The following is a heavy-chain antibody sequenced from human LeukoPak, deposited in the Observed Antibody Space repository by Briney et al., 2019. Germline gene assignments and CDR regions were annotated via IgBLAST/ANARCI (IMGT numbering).Heavy chain of an antibody. CDR1: GGTFSSYG. V-gene: IGHV1-46*01. J-gene: IGHJ4*02. CDR2: INPSGGST. CDR3: ASDSSGGSWGSFDY. Sequence: ASVKVSCKASGGTFSSYGISWVRQAPGQGLEWMGIINPSGGSTSYAQKFQGRVTMTRDMSTSTVYMELSSLRSEDTAVYYCASDSSGGSWGSFDYWGQGTLVTVSS. D-gene: IGHD2-15*01.